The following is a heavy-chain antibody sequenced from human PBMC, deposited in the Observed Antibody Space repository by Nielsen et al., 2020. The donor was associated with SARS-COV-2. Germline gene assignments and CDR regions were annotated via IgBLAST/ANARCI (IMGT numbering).Heavy chain of an antibody. V-gene: IGHV3-74*01. CDR2: INSDGRTT. Sequence: GEFLKISCAASGFTFGSSWMHWVRQAPGKGPVWVSRINSDGRTTTYADSVKGRFTISRDNAKNTLYPQMNSLRAEDTAVYYCARAKFYDSGVDPWGQGTLVTVSS. J-gene: IGHJ5*02. D-gene: IGHD5/OR15-5a*01. CDR1: GFTFGSSW. CDR3: ARAKFYDSGVDP.